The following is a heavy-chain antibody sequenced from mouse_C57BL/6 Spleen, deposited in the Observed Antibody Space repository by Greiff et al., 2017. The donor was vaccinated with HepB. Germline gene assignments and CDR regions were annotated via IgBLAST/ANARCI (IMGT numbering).Heavy chain of an antibody. CDR1: GYAFSSSW. V-gene: IGHV1-82*01. Sequence: VQRVESGPELVKPGASVKISCKASGYAFSSSWMNWVKQRPGKGLEWIGRIYPGDGDTNYNGKFKGKATLTADKSSSTAYMQLSSLTSEDSAVYFCARWALYDGYFDYWGQGTTLTVSS. J-gene: IGHJ2*01. CDR2: IYPGDGDT. D-gene: IGHD2-3*01. CDR3: ARWALYDGYFDY.